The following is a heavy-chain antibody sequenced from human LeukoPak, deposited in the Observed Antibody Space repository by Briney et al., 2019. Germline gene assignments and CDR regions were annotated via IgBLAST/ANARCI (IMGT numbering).Heavy chain of an antibody. V-gene: IGHV6-1*01. CDR2: TSFRSTRYT. CDR3: ARGQGSGSYLFDY. CDR1: GDSVSSNSTA. Sequence: SQTLSLTCAISGDSVSSNSTAWDWIRPSPSEGLELRGRTSFRSTRYTDYSVFVKSRITINPSTSKNQFFLQLNSVTPVVKAVFYFARGQGSGSYLFDYWGQGTLVTVSS. J-gene: IGHJ4*02. D-gene: IGHD1-26*01.